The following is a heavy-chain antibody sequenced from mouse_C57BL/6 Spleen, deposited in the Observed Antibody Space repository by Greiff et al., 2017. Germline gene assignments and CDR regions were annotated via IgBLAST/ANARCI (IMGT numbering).Heavy chain of an antibody. D-gene: IGHD1-1*01. J-gene: IGHJ3*01. CDR2: LDPSDSYT. Sequence: QVQLQQPGAELVRPGTSVKLSCKASGYTFTSYWMHWVKQRPGQGLEWIGVLDPSDSYTNYNQKFKGKATLTVDTSSSTAYMQRSSLTSEVSAVYFWSRSAITTFVDGAWFAYWGQGTLVTVSA. V-gene: IGHV1-59*01. CDR3: SRSAITTFVDGAWFAY. CDR1: GYTFTSYW.